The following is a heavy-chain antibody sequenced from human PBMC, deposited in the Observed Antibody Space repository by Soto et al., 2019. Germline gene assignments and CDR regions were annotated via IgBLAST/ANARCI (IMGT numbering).Heavy chain of an antibody. CDR3: AKDRGAPGIAVAGTLFDY. V-gene: IGHV3-21*04. CDR2: ISSSSSYI. Sequence: GGSLRLSCAASGFTFSSYTMIWVRQAPGKGLEWVSSISSSSSYIYYADSVKGRFTISRDNSKNTLYLQMNSLRAEDTAVYYCAKDRGAPGIAVAGTLFDYWGQGTLVTVSS. J-gene: IGHJ4*02. D-gene: IGHD6-19*01. CDR1: GFTFSSYT.